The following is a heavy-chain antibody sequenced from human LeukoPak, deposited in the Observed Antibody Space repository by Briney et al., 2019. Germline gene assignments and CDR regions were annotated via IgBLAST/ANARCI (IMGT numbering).Heavy chain of an antibody. CDR1: GFTFSSIS. V-gene: IGHV3-21*06. CDR2: ISPDGETA. D-gene: IGHD3-10*01. J-gene: IGHJ4*02. CDR3: TRDLPVPSLVRGIIIYGLIDY. Sequence: GGSLRLSCEASGFTFSSISMNWVRQAPGKGLEWVSSISPDGETAYHADSVKGRFTTSRDNAKSSLYLQMNSLRAEDTALYYCTRDLPVPSLVRGIIIYGLIDYWGQGTLVAVSS.